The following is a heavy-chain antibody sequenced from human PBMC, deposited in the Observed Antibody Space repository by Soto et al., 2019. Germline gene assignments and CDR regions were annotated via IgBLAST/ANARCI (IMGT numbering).Heavy chain of an antibody. J-gene: IGHJ6*02. V-gene: IGHV1-18*01. Sequence: QVQLVQSGDEVKKPGASVKVSCRASGYTFTSYGVSWVRQAPGQGLEWMGWISAFNGQTNYIQKLQGRVTLTTEASTSTADMELRSLRSDDTAVYYCARGGDYYYGLDVWGQGTTVTVSS. CDR1: GYTFTSYG. CDR2: ISAFNGQT. CDR3: ARGGDYYYGLDV.